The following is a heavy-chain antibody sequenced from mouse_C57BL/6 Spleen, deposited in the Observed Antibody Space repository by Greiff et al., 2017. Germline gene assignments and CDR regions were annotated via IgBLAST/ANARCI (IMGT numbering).Heavy chain of an antibody. Sequence: VQLKESGGGLVKPGGSLKLSCAASGFTFSDYGMHWVRQAPEKGLEWVAYIRSGSSTIYYADTVKGRFTISRDNAKNTLFLQMTSLRSEDTAMYYCARGRLGTDWYFDVWGTGTTVTVSS. V-gene: IGHV5-17*01. CDR3: ARGRLGTDWYFDV. CDR2: IRSGSSTI. J-gene: IGHJ1*03. CDR1: GFTFSDYG. D-gene: IGHD4-1*01.